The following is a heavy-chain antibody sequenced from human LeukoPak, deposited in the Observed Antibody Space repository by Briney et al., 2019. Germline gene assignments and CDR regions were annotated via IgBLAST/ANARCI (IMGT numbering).Heavy chain of an antibody. Sequence: PSETLSLTCTVSGGXISSYYCSWIRQPPGKGLEWIGYIYYSGSTNYNPSLKSRVTISVDTSKIQFSLKLSSVTAADTAVYYCARDGGRYSGAFDIWGQGTMVTVSS. CDR1: GGXISSYY. D-gene: IGHD1-26*01. CDR3: ARDGGRYSGAFDI. V-gene: IGHV4-59*01. J-gene: IGHJ3*02. CDR2: IYYSGST.